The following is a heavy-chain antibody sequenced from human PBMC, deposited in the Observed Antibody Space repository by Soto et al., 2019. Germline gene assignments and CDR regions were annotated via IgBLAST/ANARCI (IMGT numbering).Heavy chain of an antibody. J-gene: IGHJ4*02. CDR1: GGSFSGYY. V-gene: IGHV4-34*01. CDR3: ARGYYSDYGSGSYPCC. Sequence: SETLSLTCAVYGGSFSGYYWSWIRQPPGKGLEWIGEINHSGSTNYNPSLKSRVTISVDTSENQFSLKLSSVTAADTAVYYCARGYYSDYGSGSYPCCWGQGTLVTVSS. D-gene: IGHD3-10*01. CDR2: INHSGST.